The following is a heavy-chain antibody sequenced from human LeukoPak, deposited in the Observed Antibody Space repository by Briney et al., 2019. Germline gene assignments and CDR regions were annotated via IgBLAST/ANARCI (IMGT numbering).Heavy chain of an antibody. J-gene: IGHJ4*02. CDR3: ARPSPNGYVGY. V-gene: IGHV4-39*01. D-gene: IGHD5-18*01. CDR1: GGSIRSRTYF. Sequence: SETLSLTCSVSGGSIRSRTYFWGWIRQPPGKGLEWIGSIYSNGDTYYNPSLKSRFTTSLDTSKNQFSLKLSSVTAADTAVYYCARPSPNGYVGYWGQGTLVTVSS. CDR2: IYSNGDT.